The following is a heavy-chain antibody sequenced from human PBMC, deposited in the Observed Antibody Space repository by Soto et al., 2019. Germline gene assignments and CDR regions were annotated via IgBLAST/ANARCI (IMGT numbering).Heavy chain of an antibody. CDR2: ISYDGSNK. CDR3: ARGLSSSSYYYYYYGMDV. D-gene: IGHD6-6*01. V-gene: IGHV3-30-3*01. J-gene: IGHJ6*02. CDR1: GFTFSSYA. Sequence: GGSLRLSCAASGFTFSSYAMHWVRQAPGKGLEWVAVISYDGSNKYYADSVKGRFTISRDNSKNTLYLQMNSLRAEDTAVYYCARGLSSSSYYYYYYGMDVWGQGTTVTVSS.